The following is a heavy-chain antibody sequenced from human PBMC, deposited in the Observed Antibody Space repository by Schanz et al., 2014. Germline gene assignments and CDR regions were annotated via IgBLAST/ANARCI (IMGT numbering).Heavy chain of an antibody. V-gene: IGHV3-48*04. CDR3: ARNRGSGGQNWYFDL. J-gene: IGHJ2*01. D-gene: IGHD1-26*01. Sequence: EVQLVESGGGLVQPGGSLRLSCTASGFTFSSYALHWVRQAPGKGLEWISFINTGSNYINYADSVKGRFTISRDNTKNSLFLQLNSLRADDTAVNYCARNRGSGGQNWYFDLWGRGTLXTVSS. CDR1: GFTFSSYA. CDR2: INTGSNYI.